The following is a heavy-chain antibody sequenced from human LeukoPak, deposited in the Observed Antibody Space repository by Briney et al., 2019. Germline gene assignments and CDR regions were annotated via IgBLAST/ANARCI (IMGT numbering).Heavy chain of an antibody. D-gene: IGHD3-16*02. V-gene: IGHV4-34*01. CDR3: ARRSPQYYDYVWGSYRSYYFDY. Sequence: PSETLSLTCAVYGGSFSGYYWSWIRQPPGKGLEWIGEINHSGSTNYNPSLKRRVTISVDTSKNQFSLKLSSVTAADTAVYYCARRSPQYYDYVWGSYRSYYFDYWGQGTLVTVSS. CDR2: INHSGST. J-gene: IGHJ4*02. CDR1: GGSFSGYY.